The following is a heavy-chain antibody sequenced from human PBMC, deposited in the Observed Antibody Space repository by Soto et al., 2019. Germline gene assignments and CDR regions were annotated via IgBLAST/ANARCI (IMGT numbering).Heavy chain of an antibody. CDR1: DGSVNSDSYY. Sequence: VQLQESGPRLVKPSETLSLTCTVSDGSVNSDSYYWSWIRQPPGKALEWISSVSNSGTTNYNPSLNSRVTLSVDTSKNRFSLKLTPVTAADTAVYYCAGHNGVTAMGLYNWLDPWGQGILVTVST. J-gene: IGHJ5*02. D-gene: IGHD2-21*02. CDR2: VSNSGTT. CDR3: AGHNGVTAMGLYNWLDP. V-gene: IGHV4-61*01.